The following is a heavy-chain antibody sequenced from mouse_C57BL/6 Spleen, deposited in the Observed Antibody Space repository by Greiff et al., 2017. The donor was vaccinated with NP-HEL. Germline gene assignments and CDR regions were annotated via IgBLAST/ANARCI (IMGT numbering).Heavy chain of an antibody. D-gene: IGHD2-2*01. J-gene: IGHJ1*03. Sequence: QVQLQQSGPELVKPGASVKISCKASGYAFSSSWMNWVKQRPGKGLEWIGRIYPGDGDTNYNGTFKGKATLTADKSSSTAYLQLSSLTSEDSAVYSCARRGGYHGYFEVWGTGTTVTVSS. V-gene: IGHV1-82*01. CDR2: IYPGDGDT. CDR3: ARRGGYHGYFEV. CDR1: GYAFSSSW.